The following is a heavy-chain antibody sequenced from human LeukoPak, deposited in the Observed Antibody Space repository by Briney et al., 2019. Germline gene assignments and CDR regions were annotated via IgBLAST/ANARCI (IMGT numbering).Heavy chain of an antibody. Sequence: GGSLRLSRAASGFTFSSYNMNWVRQAPGKGLEWVSSISSSSSYIYYAYSVKGRFTSSSDNTKNSLDLQMNSLRAQDTAVYYCTREDDSSGSGLDSWGQGTLVTVSS. CDR1: GFTFSSYN. CDR3: TREDDSSGSGLDS. CDR2: ISSSSSYI. J-gene: IGHJ4*02. V-gene: IGHV3-21*01. D-gene: IGHD3-22*01.